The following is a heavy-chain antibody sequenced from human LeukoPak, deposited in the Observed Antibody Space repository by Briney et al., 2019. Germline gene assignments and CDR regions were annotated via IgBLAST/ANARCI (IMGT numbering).Heavy chain of an antibody. D-gene: IGHD3-22*01. CDR1: GGSISSYY. CDR3: ARGRTYDSSGYPYYFDY. CDR2: IYYSGST. J-gene: IGHJ4*02. V-gene: IGHV4-59*12. Sequence: SETLSLTCTVSGGSISSYYWSWIRQPPGQGLEWIGYIYYSGSTNYNPSLKSRVTISVDTSKNQFSLKLSSVTAADTAVYYCARGRTYDSSGYPYYFDYWGQGTLVTVSS.